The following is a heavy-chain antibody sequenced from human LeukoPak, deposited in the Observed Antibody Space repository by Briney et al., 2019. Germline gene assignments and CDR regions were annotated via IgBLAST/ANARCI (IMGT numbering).Heavy chain of an antibody. D-gene: IGHD6-19*01. Sequence: ASVKVSCKTSGYTFTGYDINWVRQAAGQGFEWMGWMHPNSGDTGYAHNLQGRITMTRDTSTSTVYMELSSLRSEDTAVYYCAGSSGWSFDYWGQGTLVTVSS. CDR2: MHPNSGDT. CDR3: AGSSGWSFDY. V-gene: IGHV1-8*01. J-gene: IGHJ4*02. CDR1: GYTFTGYD.